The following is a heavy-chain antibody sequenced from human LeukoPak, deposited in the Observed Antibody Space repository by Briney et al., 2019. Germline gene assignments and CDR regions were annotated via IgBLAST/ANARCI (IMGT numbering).Heavy chain of an antibody. CDR1: GGSISNDDYY. J-gene: IGHJ4*02. V-gene: IGHV4-61*08. D-gene: IGHD4-17*01. Sequence: PSQTLSLTCTVSGGSISNDDYYWSWIRQPPGKGLEWIGYIYYSGSTNYNPSLKSRVIISVDTSKNQFSLKLSSVAAADTAVYYCARDYGDYFDYWGQGTLVTVSS. CDR2: IYYSGST. CDR3: ARDYGDYFDY.